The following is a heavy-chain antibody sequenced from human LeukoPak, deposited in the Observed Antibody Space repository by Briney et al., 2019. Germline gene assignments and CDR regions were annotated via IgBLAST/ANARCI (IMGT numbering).Heavy chain of an antibody. CDR2: IYYSGST. CDR1: GGSISSSSYY. CDR3: ARHPLGNYYDFWSGYPNWFDP. D-gene: IGHD3-3*01. J-gene: IGHJ5*02. V-gene: IGHV4-39*01. Sequence: SETLSLTCTVSGGSISSSSYYWGRIRQPPGKGLEWIGSIYYSGSTYYNPSLKSRVTISVDTSKNQFSLKLSSVTAADTAVYYCARHPLGNYYDFWSGYPNWFDPWGQGTLVTVSS.